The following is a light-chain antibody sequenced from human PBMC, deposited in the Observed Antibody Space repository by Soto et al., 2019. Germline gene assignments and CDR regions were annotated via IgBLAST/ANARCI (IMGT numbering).Light chain of an antibody. V-gene: IGKV1-5*03. CDR3: QHYNSYSEA. J-gene: IGKJ1*01. Sequence: DIQLTQSPSTLSGSVCDSVTITCQASQTISSWLAWYQQKPGKAPKPLIYNASTLNSGVPSRFSGSGSGTEFTLTISSLQTDDFATYYCQHYNSYSEAFGQGTKVDIK. CDR2: NAS. CDR1: QTISSW.